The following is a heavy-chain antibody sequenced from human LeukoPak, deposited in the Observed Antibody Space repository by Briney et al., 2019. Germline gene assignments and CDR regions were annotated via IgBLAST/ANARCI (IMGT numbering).Heavy chain of an antibody. Sequence: ASVKVSCKASGGTFSSYAISWVRQAPGQGLEWMGWINPNSGGTNYAQKFQGRVTMTRDTSISTAYMELSRLRSDDTAVYYCARILGNSPSDYWGQGTLVTVSS. D-gene: IGHD4-23*01. J-gene: IGHJ4*02. V-gene: IGHV1-2*02. CDR2: INPNSGGT. CDR1: GGTFSSYA. CDR3: ARILGNSPSDY.